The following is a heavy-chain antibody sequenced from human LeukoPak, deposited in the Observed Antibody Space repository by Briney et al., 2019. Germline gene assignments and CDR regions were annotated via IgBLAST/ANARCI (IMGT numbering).Heavy chain of an antibody. D-gene: IGHD6-6*01. V-gene: IGHV3-23*01. CDR3: AKHCDSSSIRPIDY. Sequence: GGSLRLSCAASGFTFSSYAVSWVRQAPGKGLEWVSAISGTVGSTYYADSVKGRFTISRDNSKNTLYLQMNSLRAEDTAVYYCAKHCDSSSIRPIDYWGQGTLVTVSS. CDR1: GFTFSSYA. J-gene: IGHJ4*02. CDR2: ISGTVGST.